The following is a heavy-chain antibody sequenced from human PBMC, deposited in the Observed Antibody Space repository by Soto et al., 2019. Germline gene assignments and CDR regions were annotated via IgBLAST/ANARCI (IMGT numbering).Heavy chain of an antibody. Sequence: ASVKVSCKASGYTFTSYAMHWVRQAPGQRLEWMGWINAGNGNTKYSQKFQGRVTITRDTSASTAYMELSSLRSEDTAVYYCARYIFIAKAIDSWGQGTPVSVSS. CDR1: GYTFTSYA. D-gene: IGHD2-21*01. J-gene: IGHJ4*02. CDR2: INAGNGNT. V-gene: IGHV1-3*01. CDR3: ARYIFIAKAIDS.